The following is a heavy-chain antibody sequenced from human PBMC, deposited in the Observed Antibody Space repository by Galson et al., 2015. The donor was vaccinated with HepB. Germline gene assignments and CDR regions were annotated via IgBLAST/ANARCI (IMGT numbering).Heavy chain of an antibody. V-gene: IGHV3-48*01. Sequence: SLRLSCAASGFTFSSYAMSWVRQAPGKGLEWVSYIRGGSTTIYYADSVKGRFIISRDNAKNSLYLQMNSLRAEDTAVYYCARAGGNLSMFSAWGQGTLVTVSS. CDR3: ARAGGNLSMFSA. D-gene: IGHD3-10*02. CDR1: GFTFSSYA. J-gene: IGHJ5*02. CDR2: IRGGSTTI.